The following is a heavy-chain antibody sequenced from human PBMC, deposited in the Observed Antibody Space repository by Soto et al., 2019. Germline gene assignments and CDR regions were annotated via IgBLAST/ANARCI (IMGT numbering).Heavy chain of an antibody. CDR1: GGTFSNYA. CDR2: IMPIFGRP. CDR3: AIWLKEAGIGGNYYSGMDV. V-gene: IGHV1-69*12. Sequence: QVQLVQSGAEVKKPGSSVKVSCKASGGTFSNYAFSWVRQAPGQGLEWLGGIMPIFGRPDDAQKFRDRVTLAAVESSSSAHMELSSLRSEDTAVYYCAIWLKEAGIGGNYYSGMDVWGQGTTVTVSS. J-gene: IGHJ6*02. D-gene: IGHD6-19*01.